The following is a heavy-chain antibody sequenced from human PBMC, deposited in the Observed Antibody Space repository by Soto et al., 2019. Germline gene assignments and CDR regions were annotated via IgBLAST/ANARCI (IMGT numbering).Heavy chain of an antibody. Sequence: PSETLSLTCTVSGGSISSYYWSWIRQPPGKGLEWIGYIYYSGSTNYNPSLKSRVTISVDTSKNQFSLKLSSVTAADTAVYYCAREDHSGSFYGAFDIWGQGTVVTVSS. CDR1: GGSISSYY. J-gene: IGHJ3*02. CDR2: IYYSGST. V-gene: IGHV4-59*01. CDR3: AREDHSGSFYGAFDI. D-gene: IGHD1-26*01.